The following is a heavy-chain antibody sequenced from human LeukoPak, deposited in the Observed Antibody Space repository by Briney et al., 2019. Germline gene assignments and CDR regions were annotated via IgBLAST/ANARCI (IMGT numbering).Heavy chain of an antibody. CDR2: IKQDGSVK. Sequence: GGSLRLSCAASGFTVSSNYMSWVRQAPGKGLEWVANIKQDGSVKYYVDSVKGRFTISRDNAKNSLYVQMNSLRAEDTAVYYCARVGYSSSSFDYWGQGTLVTVSS. J-gene: IGHJ4*02. CDR3: ARVGYSSSSFDY. CDR1: GFTVSSNY. D-gene: IGHD6-6*01. V-gene: IGHV3-7*01.